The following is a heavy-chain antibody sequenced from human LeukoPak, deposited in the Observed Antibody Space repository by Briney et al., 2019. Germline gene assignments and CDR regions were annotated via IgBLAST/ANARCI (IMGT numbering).Heavy chain of an antibody. CDR2: INGDGSSS. Sequence: GGSLRLSCAASGLTLSDYWMHWVRQAPAKGLVWVARINGDGSSSTYADTVKGQFTISRDNAKNTLYLQMNSLRVEDTAVYYCARDPRNMGLDPWGQGTLVTVSS. V-gene: IGHV3-74*01. D-gene: IGHD1-14*01. CDR1: GLTLSDYW. J-gene: IGHJ5*02. CDR3: ARDPRNMGLDP.